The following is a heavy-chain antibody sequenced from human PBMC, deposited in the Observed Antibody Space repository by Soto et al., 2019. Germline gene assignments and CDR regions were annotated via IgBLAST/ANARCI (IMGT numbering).Heavy chain of an antibody. CDR1: GGTFSSYA. D-gene: IGHD5-18*01. J-gene: IGHJ4*02. CDR3: AREGDTAMALTPVYFDY. V-gene: IGHV1-69*01. Sequence: QVQLVQSGAEVKQPGSSVKVSCKASGGTFSSYAISWVRQAPGQGLEWMGGIIPIFGTANYAQKFQGRVTITADESTSTAYMELSSLRSEDTAVYYCAREGDTAMALTPVYFDYWGQGTLVTVSS. CDR2: IIPIFGTA.